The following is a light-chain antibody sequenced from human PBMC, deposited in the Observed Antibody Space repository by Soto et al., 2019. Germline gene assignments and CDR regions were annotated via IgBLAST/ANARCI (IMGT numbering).Light chain of an antibody. CDR2: GAS. CDR1: QSVSSSY. Sequence: EIVLTQSPGTLSLSPGERATLSCRASQSVSSSYLAWYQQKPGQAPRLLIYGASSRATGIPDRFSGSGSGTDFTLTISRPEPEDFAVYYCQQYGSLWTFGQGTKVDIK. CDR3: QQYGSLWT. V-gene: IGKV3-20*01. J-gene: IGKJ1*01.